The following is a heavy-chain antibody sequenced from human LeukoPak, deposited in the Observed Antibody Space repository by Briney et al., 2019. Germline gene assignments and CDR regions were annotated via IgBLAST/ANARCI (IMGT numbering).Heavy chain of an antibody. V-gene: IGHV3-74*01. CDR2: TYSDGSTT. D-gene: IGHD1-1*01. CDR1: GFTFSSYW. CDR3: ARGYRGPDY. Sequence: PGGSLRLSCAASGFTFSSYWMHWVRQAPGKGLVWVSLTYSDGSTTVYADSVKGRFTISRDNAKNTLYLQMNSLRVEDTAIYYCARGYRGPDYWGQGTLVTVSS. J-gene: IGHJ4*02.